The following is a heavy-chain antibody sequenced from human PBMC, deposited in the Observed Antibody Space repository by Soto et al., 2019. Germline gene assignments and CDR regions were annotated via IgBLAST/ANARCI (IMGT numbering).Heavy chain of an antibody. CDR2: IIPIFGTA. D-gene: IGHD2-15*01. J-gene: IGHJ6*02. CDR3: ARDEMVVATGSRTWHYYYGMDV. Sequence: QVQLVQSGAEVKKPGSSVKVSCKSSGGTFSTYAISWVRQAPGQGLEWMGGIIPIFGTANYAQKFQGRVTITADESTTTAYMELISLRSEDTAVYYCARDEMVVATGSRTWHYYYGMDVWGQVTTVTVSS. CDR1: GGTFSTYA. V-gene: IGHV1-69*12.